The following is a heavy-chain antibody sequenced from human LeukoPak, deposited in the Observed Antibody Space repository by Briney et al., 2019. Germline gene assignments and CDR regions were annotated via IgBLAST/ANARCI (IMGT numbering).Heavy chain of an antibody. D-gene: IGHD6-19*01. V-gene: IGHV3-15*01. J-gene: IGHJ6*03. CDR1: GFTFSNAW. Sequence: GGSLRLSCAASGFTFSNAWMSWVRQAPGKGLEWVGRIKSKTDGGTTDYAAPVKGRFTISRDDSKNTLYLQMNSLKTEDTAVYYCTTDYWNEWLVDYYYYYMDVWGKGTTVTISS. CDR2: IKSKTDGGTT. CDR3: TTDYWNEWLVDYYYYYMDV.